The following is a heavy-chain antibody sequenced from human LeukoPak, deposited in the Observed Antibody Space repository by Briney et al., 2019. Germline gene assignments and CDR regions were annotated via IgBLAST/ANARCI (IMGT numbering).Heavy chain of an antibody. D-gene: IGHD2-2*01. V-gene: IGHV3-73*01. J-gene: IGHJ4*02. Sequence: GGSLRLSCAASGFTFSGSAVHWVRQASGKGLEWVGRIRSKTHNYATAYAASVKGRFTISRDDSKNTAYLQINSLKTEDTAVYYCTRLPYCSSTSCLFDYWGQGTLVTVPS. CDR3: TRLPYCSSTSCLFDY. CDR1: GFTFSGSA. CDR2: IRSKTHNYAT.